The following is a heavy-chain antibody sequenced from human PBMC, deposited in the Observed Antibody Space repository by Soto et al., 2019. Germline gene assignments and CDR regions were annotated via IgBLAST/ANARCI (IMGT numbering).Heavy chain of an antibody. CDR3: ARGRSIAARLGY. CDR2: IYYSGST. J-gene: IGHJ4*02. D-gene: IGHD6-6*01. V-gene: IGHV4-59*06. Sequence: SETRCLTWPVSGGYISSYSWTWIRTHPGKGLEWIGYIYYSGSTYYNPCVKSRVTIAVDTSKNQFSMKLSSVTAADTAVYYWARGRSIAARLGYWGQGTLVTGAS. CDR1: GGYISSYS.